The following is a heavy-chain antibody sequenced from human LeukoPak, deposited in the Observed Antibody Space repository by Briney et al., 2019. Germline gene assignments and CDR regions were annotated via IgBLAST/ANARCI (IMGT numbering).Heavy chain of an antibody. CDR3: ARDQELTVTTREDYYYGMDV. Sequence: PSETLSLTCTVSGGSISSSSYYWGWIRQPPGKRLEWLGSIYYSGSTYYNPSLKSRDTISVDTSKHQFSLKLSSVTAADTAVYYCARDQELTVTTREDYYYGMDVWGQGTTVTVSS. D-gene: IGHD4-17*01. CDR2: IYYSGST. CDR1: GGSISSSSYY. V-gene: IGHV4-39*07. J-gene: IGHJ6*02.